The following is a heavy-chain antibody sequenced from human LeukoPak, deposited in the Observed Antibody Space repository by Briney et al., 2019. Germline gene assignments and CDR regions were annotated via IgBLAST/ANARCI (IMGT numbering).Heavy chain of an antibody. CDR1: GFTFSDYY. V-gene: IGHV3-11*04. J-gene: IGHJ4*02. D-gene: IGHD2-2*01. Sequence: GGSLRLSCVASGFTFSDYYMSWIRQAPGKGLEWVPYISSSGYTIYYADSVKGRFTISRDNAKKSLYLEMNTLRAEDTAVYYCAGSRYCSNTNCYPYYFDYWGQGTLVTVSS. CDR3: AGSRYCSNTNCYPYYFDY. CDR2: ISSSGYTI.